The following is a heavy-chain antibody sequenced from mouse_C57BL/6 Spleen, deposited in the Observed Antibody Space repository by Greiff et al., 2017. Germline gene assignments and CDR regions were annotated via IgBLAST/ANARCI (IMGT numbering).Heavy chain of an antibody. Sequence: EVKLMESGGGLVKPGGSLKLSCAASGFTFSDYGMHWVRQAPEKGLEWVAYISSGSSTIYYADTVKGRFTISRDNAKNTLFLQMTSLRSEDTAMYYCARGENYPYYYAMDYWGQGTSVTVSS. J-gene: IGHJ4*01. CDR2: ISSGSSTI. CDR1: GFTFSDYG. D-gene: IGHD2-1*01. V-gene: IGHV5-17*01. CDR3: ARGENYPYYYAMDY.